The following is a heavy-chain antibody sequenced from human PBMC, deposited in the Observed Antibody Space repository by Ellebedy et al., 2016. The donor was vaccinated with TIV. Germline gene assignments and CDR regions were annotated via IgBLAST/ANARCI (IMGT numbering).Heavy chain of an antibody. Sequence: PGGSLRLSCAASGFSFSDWYTDWVRQAPGRGLEWVGRIKNKADSYTTHYAASVKGRFTISRDNSKNSLYLQMDSLNTEDTAVYYCARDNWGSYDYWGQGTLVTVSS. CDR3: ARDNWGSYDY. CDR2: IKNKADSYTT. CDR1: GFSFSDWY. D-gene: IGHD3-16*01. V-gene: IGHV3-72*01. J-gene: IGHJ4*02.